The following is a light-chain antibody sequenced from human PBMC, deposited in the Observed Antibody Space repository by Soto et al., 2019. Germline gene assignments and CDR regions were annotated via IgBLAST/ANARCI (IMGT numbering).Light chain of an antibody. CDR3: AAWDDGVGGPT. Sequence: QSVLTQPPSASGTPGQRVTISCSGRNSKIGNKYVYWYQQLPGTAPKLLMYRNNHRPSGVPDRFSGSKSGTSASLAISGLRSEDEADYYCAAWDDGVGGPTFGGGTKVTVL. CDR1: NSKIGNKY. V-gene: IGLV1-47*01. J-gene: IGLJ3*02. CDR2: RNN.